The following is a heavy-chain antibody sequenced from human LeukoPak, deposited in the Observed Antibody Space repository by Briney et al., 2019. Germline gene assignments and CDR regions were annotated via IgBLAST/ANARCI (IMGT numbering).Heavy chain of an antibody. CDR3: VRNRGWYALDM. CDR1: RFPLSEFG. Sequence: PGGSLSFSCAGLRFPLSEFGMTWSGQTPGQGLEWVANVNKDGNQQQYADSVKGRFTISKDNSKNSMYLQLNSLRAEDTGVYYSVRNRGWYALDMWGQGTMVTVSS. V-gene: IGHV3-7*01. D-gene: IGHD6-19*01. J-gene: IGHJ3*02. CDR2: VNKDGNQQ.